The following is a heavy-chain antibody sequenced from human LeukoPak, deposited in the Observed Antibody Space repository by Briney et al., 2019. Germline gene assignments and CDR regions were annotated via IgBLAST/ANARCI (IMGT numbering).Heavy chain of an antibody. V-gene: IGHV3-74*01. J-gene: IGHJ6*03. CDR1: GFTFSTYW. CDR3: ASFYCSGGSCYQYYYYYYMDV. D-gene: IGHD2-15*01. CDR2: INSDGSST. Sequence: GGSLRLSCAASGFTFSTYWMHWVRQAPGKGLVWVSRINSDGSSTRYADSVKGRFTISRDNAKNTLYLQMNSLRAEDTAVYYCASFYCSGGSCYQYYYYYYMDVWGKGTTVTISS.